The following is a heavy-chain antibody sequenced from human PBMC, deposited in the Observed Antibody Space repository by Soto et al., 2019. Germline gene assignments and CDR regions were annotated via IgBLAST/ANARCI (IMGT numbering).Heavy chain of an antibody. CDR1: GFTFRTYW. D-gene: IGHD3-22*01. CDR3: TRDSYDSRYYYGMDV. CDR2: INPDGSNT. J-gene: IGHJ6*02. Sequence: EVQLVESGGGLVQPGGSLRLSCTASGFTFRTYWMHWVRQAPGKGLMWVSRINPDGSNTDYADSVKGRFTISRDNAKNTLHLQMNSLRDEDMAVYYCTRDSYDSRYYYGMDVWGQGTPVTVSS. V-gene: IGHV3-74*01.